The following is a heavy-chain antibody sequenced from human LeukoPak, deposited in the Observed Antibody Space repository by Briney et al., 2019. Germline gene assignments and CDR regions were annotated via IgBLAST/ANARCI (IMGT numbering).Heavy chain of an antibody. D-gene: IGHD1-26*01. J-gene: IGHJ4*02. CDR1: GDAISPYY. Sequence: SETLSLTCTVSGDAISPYYWSWIRQPPGGGLEWIGYVFYTGSTNYNPSLKRRVTISVDTSRNQFSLKLTSVTAADTAVYYCARTRSGYSTLGYWGQGTLVTVSS. V-gene: IGHV4-59*01. CDR2: VFYTGST. CDR3: ARTRSGYSTLGY.